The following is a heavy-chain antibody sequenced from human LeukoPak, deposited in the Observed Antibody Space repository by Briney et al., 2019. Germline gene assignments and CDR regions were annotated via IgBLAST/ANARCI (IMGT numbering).Heavy chain of an antibody. Sequence: GGSLRLSCAASGFTFSSYSMNWVRQAPGKGVEWVSSISSSSRYIYYADSVKGRFTISRDNAKNSLYLQMNSLRAEDTAVYYCARDSGDYDFWSGYVSPASYFDYWGQGTLVTVSS. CDR1: GFTFSSYS. CDR3: ARDSGDYDFWSGYVSPASYFDY. CDR2: ISSSSRYI. D-gene: IGHD3-3*01. J-gene: IGHJ4*02. V-gene: IGHV3-21*01.